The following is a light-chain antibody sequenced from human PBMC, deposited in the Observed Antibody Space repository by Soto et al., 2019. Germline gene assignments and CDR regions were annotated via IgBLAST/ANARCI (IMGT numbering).Light chain of an antibody. J-gene: IGKJ4*01. CDR2: WAS. V-gene: IGKV4-1*01. Sequence: DIVMTQSPDSLAVYLGERATIDCTSSQSVLYSSNNKNYLAWYQQKPGQPPKLLIYWASTRDSGVPDRFSGSGSGTDFTLTISSLQAEDVAVYYCQPYYSTPLTFGGGTKVEIK. CDR3: QPYYSTPLT. CDR1: QSVLYSSNNKNY.